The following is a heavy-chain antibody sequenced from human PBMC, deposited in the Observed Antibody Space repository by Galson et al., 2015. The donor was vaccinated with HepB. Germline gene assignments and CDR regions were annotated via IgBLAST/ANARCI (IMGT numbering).Heavy chain of an antibody. Sequence: SVKVCCKASGYMFSSYSITWVRQAPGQGLEWMGWISAYNRNTNFAQKFQGRVTMTTDTSTNTAYMELRSLRSDDTAVYYCARGALVVVVGGTPNNWFDPWGQGTLVTVSS. V-gene: IGHV1-18*01. CDR3: ARGALVVVVGGTPNNWFDP. CDR2: ISAYNRNT. J-gene: IGHJ5*02. D-gene: IGHD2-15*01. CDR1: GYMFSSYS.